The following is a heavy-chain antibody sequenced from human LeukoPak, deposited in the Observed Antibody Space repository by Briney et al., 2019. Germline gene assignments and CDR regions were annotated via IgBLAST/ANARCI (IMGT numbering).Heavy chain of an antibody. D-gene: IGHD5-12*01. V-gene: IGHV3-23*01. CDR2: IGGSGGST. Sequence: GGTLRLSCAASGFTFSSYGMIWVRQAPGKGLEWVSVIGGSGGSTYYADSVKGRFTISRDNSKNTLYLQMNSLRAEDTAVYYCAKDRGYSGYDFFDYWGQGTLVTVSS. CDR3: AKDRGYSGYDFFDY. J-gene: IGHJ4*02. CDR1: GFTFSSYG.